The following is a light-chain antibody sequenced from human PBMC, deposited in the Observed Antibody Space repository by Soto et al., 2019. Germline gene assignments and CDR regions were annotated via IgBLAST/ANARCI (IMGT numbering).Light chain of an antibody. Sequence: ETVMTQSPATLSVSPGEWATLSCRASQSVRSNLAWYQQKPGQAPRLLIYGASTRATGIPARFSGSGSGTEFTLTISSLQSEDFAVYYCQQYNNWPRTFGQGTKVDIK. V-gene: IGKV3-15*01. J-gene: IGKJ1*01. CDR2: GAS. CDR1: QSVRSN. CDR3: QQYNNWPRT.